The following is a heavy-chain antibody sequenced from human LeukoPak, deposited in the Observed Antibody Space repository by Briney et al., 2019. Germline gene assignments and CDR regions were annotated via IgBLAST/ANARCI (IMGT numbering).Heavy chain of an antibody. CDR2: IIPIFGTA. CDR3: ARVGVFPRVGATSPRNYFMDV. D-gene: IGHD1-26*01. J-gene: IGHJ6*03. Sequence: GASVKVSCKASGGTFSSYAISWVRQAPGQGLEWMGGIIPIFGTANYAQKFQGRVTITADRTTDTAYMELSSLRSEDTAVYYCARVGVFPRVGATSPRNYFMDVWGKETTVTVSS. V-gene: IGHV1-69*06. CDR1: GGTFSSYA.